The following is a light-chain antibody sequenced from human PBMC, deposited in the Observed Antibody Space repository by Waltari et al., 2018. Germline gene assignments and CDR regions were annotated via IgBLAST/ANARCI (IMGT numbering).Light chain of an antibody. Sequence: QLVLTQSPSASASLGASVKLTCTLSSGHSSNVIAWLQQQPEKGPRYVMKVNSDGSHSKGDKIPDRFSGASSGTEHFLTISSLQSEDEADYYGQTGGHGTWVFGGGTKLTVL. CDR3: QTGGHGTWV. V-gene: IGLV4-69*01. J-gene: IGLJ3*02. CDR2: VNSDGSH. CDR1: SGHSSNV.